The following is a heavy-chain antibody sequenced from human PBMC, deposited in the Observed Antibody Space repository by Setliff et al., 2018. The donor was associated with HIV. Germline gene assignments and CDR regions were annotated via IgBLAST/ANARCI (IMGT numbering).Heavy chain of an antibody. J-gene: IGHJ4*02. V-gene: IGHV4-59*01. CDR3: ARGDGYNLYHVYYFDY. CDR1: GVSISNYY. D-gene: IGHD5-12*01. Sequence: PSETLSLTCEVSGVSISNYYWSWIRQPPGKGLEWIGYIYNSGYSNSKPSLKSRVTISLDTSKNHFSLKLSSVTAADTAVYYCARGDGYNLYHVYYFDYWGQGTLVTVSS. CDR2: IYNSGYS.